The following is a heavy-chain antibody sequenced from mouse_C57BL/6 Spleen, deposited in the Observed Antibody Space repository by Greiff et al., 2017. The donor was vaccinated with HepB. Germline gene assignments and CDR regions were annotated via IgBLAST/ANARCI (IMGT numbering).Heavy chain of an antibody. CDR2: INPYNGGT. Sequence: VQLKQSGPVLVKPGASVKMSCKASGYTFTDYYMNWVKQSHGKSLEWIGVINPYNGGTSYNQKFKGKATLTVDKSSSTAYMELNSLTSEDSAVYYCARWGDGYPTWFAYWGQGTLVTVSA. J-gene: IGHJ3*01. D-gene: IGHD2-3*01. V-gene: IGHV1-19*01. CDR3: ARWGDGYPTWFAY. CDR1: GYTFTDYY.